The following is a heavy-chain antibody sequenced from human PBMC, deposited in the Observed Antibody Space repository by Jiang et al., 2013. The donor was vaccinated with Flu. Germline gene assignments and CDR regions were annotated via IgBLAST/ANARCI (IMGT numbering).Heavy chain of an antibody. J-gene: IGHJ4*02. CDR3: ARIMALDYYDSSGYYYDYLDY. Sequence: KPTQTLTLTCTFSGFSLSTSGMCVSWIRQPPGKALEWLARIDWDDDKYYSTSLKTRLTISKDTSKNQVVLTMTNMDPVDTATYYCARIMALDYYDSSGYYYDYLDYWGQGTLVTVSS. V-gene: IGHV2-70*11. CDR2: IDWDDDK. D-gene: IGHD3-22*01. CDR1: GFSLSTSGMC.